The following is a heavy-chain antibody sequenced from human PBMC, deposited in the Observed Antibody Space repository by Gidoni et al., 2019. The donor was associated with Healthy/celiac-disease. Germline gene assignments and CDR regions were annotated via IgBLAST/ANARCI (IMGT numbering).Heavy chain of an antibody. V-gene: IGHV3-73*01. CDR2: IRSKANSYAT. Sequence: EVQLVESGVGLVQPGGSLNLPCHASGLTFGGSAMHWVRQASGKGREWVGRIRSKANSYATAYAASVKGRFTISRDDSKNTAYLQMNSLKTEDTAVYYCTRQDIVVGTEMDVWGQGTTVTVSS. CDR1: GLTFGGSA. J-gene: IGHJ6*02. D-gene: IGHD2-15*01. CDR3: TRQDIVVGTEMDV.